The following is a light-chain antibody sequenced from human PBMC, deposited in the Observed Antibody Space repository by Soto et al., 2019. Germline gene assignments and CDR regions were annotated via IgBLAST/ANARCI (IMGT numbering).Light chain of an antibody. V-gene: IGLV2-23*01. Sequence: QSALTQPASVSGSPGQSITISCTGTISDVGSYDLVSWYQQHPGKAPKLMIYEGSKRPSGVSSRFSGSKSGNTASLTISGLQAEDEDDYYCCSYAGSSTSWVFGGGTKLTVL. CDR2: EGS. CDR3: CSYAGSSTSWV. J-gene: IGLJ3*02. CDR1: ISDVGSYDL.